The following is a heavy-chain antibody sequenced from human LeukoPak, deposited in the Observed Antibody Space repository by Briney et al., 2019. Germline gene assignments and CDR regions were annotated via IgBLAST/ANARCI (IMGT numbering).Heavy chain of an antibody. CDR2: IYHSGST. Sequence: SETLSLTCTVSGGSISSGGYYWSWIQQPPGKGLEWIGYIYHSGSTYYNPSLKSRVTISVDRSKNQFSLKLNSVTAADTAVYYCARVDGTSSGEFFDSWGRGTLITVSS. CDR1: GGSISSGGYY. V-gene: IGHV4-30-2*01. CDR3: ARVDGTSSGEFFDS. J-gene: IGHJ4*02. D-gene: IGHD3-10*01.